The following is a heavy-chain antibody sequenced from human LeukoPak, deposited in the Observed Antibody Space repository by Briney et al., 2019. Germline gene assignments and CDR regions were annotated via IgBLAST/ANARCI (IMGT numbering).Heavy chain of an antibody. CDR3: AKDQEVGCNNPCPDA. CDR2: ISGRGHNT. J-gene: IGHJ6*04. D-gene: IGHD2/OR15-2a*01. Sequence: PGGSLRLSCAASGFTFSSYALSWVRQAPGKGLEWVSSISGRGHNTYYADSVKGRFTISRDISKNTLYLQMNTLRVDDTAIYYCAKDQEVGCNNPCPDAWGKGSTVTVSS. V-gene: IGHV3-23*01. CDR1: GFTFSSYA.